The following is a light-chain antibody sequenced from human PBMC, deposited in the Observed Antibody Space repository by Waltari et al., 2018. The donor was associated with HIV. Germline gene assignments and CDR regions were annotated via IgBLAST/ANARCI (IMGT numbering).Light chain of an antibody. CDR2: DAS. V-gene: IGKV3-11*01. CDR1: QYIEHF. Sequence: EIVLTQSPATLSLSPGERATLSCRANQYIEHFLVWYQQKPGQAPRLVVYDASKRASGVPTRFTGSWSGTDFTLTIDNLEPEDFALYFCQQRHSFPPTFGGGSKVE. CDR3: QQRHSFPPT. J-gene: IGKJ4*01.